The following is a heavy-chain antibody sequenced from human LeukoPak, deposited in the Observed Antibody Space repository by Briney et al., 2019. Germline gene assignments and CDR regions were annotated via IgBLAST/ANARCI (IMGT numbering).Heavy chain of an antibody. CDR3: ARGGKKAYCGGDCYSMDY. Sequence: ASVKVSCKASGGTFSSYAISWVRQAPGQGLEWMGRIIPILGIANYAQKFQGRVTITADKSTSTAYMELSSLRSEDTAVYYCARGGKKAYCGGDCYSMDYWGQGTLVTVSS. D-gene: IGHD2-21*02. V-gene: IGHV1-69*04. CDR1: GGTFSSYA. CDR2: IIPILGIA. J-gene: IGHJ4*02.